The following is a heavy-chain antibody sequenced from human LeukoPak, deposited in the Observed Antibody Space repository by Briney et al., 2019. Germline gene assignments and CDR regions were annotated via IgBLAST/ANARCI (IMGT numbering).Heavy chain of an antibody. D-gene: IGHD1-26*01. CDR2: INAGNGNT. CDR1: GYTFTSYA. J-gene: IGHJ3*02. Sequence: ASVKVSCKASGYTFTSYAMHWVRQAPGQRLEWMGWINAGNGNTKYSQKFQGSVTMTRDTSISTAYMELSRLRSDDTAVYYCASGISVGAINDAFDIWGQGTMVTVSS. V-gene: IGHV1-3*01. CDR3: ASGISVGAINDAFDI.